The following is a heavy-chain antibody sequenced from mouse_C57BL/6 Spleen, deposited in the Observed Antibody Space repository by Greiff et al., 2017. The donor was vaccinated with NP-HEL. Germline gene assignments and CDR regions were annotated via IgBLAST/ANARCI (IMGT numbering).Heavy chain of an antibody. D-gene: IGHD1-3*01. J-gene: IGHJ4*01. CDR2: ISNLAYSI. CDR1: GFTFSDYG. V-gene: IGHV5-15*01. Sequence: EVKVVESGGGLVQPGGSLKLSCAASGFTFSDYGMAWVRQAPRKGPEWVAFISNLAYSIYYADTVTGRFTISRENAKNTLYLEMSSLRSEDTAMYYCARQRTKGYAMDYWGQGTSVTVSS. CDR3: ARQRTKGYAMDY.